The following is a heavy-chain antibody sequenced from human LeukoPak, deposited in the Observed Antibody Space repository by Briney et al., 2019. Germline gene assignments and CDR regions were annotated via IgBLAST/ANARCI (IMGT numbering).Heavy chain of an antibody. CDR1: GYTFTGYY. CDR2: INPNSGGT. V-gene: IGHV1-2*02. Sequence: ASVKVSCKASGYTFTGYYMHWVRQAPGQGLEWMGWINPNSGGTNYAQKFQGRVTMTRDMSTSTVYMELSSLRSEDTAVYYCALLDIVVVVAANWGQGTLVTVSS. J-gene: IGHJ4*02. D-gene: IGHD2-15*01. CDR3: ALLDIVVVVAAN.